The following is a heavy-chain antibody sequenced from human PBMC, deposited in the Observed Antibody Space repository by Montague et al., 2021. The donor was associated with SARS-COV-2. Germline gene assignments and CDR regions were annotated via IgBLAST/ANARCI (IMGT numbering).Heavy chain of an antibody. V-gene: IGHV3-21*01. Sequence: SLRLSCAASGFTFRSYTMNWVRQSPGMGLEWVSFISSSSSSIYYADSLKGRFTISRDNAKNSLYLQMNSLRVEYTAVYYCVRGGACSGGKCNGGARDWGQGTLVTVSS. CDR1: GFTFRSYT. J-gene: IGHJ4*02. D-gene: IGHD2-15*01. CDR2: ISSSSSSI. CDR3: VRGGACSGGKCNGGARD.